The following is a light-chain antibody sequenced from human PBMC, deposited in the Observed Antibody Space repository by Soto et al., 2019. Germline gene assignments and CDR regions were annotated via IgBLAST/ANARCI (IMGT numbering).Light chain of an antibody. Sequence: EIVLTQSPATLSLPPGERATLSCRASQNLNIYLAWYQQKPGQAPRLLIYDASNRATGIPARFSGSGSETDFTLTISSLEPEDFAVYSCQQRRNWPITFGQGTRLEIK. CDR1: QNLNIY. CDR3: QQRRNWPIT. V-gene: IGKV3-11*01. CDR2: DAS. J-gene: IGKJ5*01.